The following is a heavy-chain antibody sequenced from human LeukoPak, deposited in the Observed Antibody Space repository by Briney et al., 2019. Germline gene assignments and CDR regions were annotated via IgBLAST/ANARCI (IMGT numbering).Heavy chain of an antibody. D-gene: IGHD3-22*01. J-gene: IGHJ3*02. CDR3: ARDPGASSGSQSDAFDI. V-gene: IGHV3-53*01. CDR1: GFTVSSNY. CDR2: IYSGGST. Sequence: GGSLRLSCAASGFTVSSNYMSWVRQAPGKGLEWVSVIYSGGSTYYADSVKGRFTISRDNSKNTLYLQMNSLRAEDTAVYYCARDPGASSGSQSDAFDIWGQGTMVTVSS.